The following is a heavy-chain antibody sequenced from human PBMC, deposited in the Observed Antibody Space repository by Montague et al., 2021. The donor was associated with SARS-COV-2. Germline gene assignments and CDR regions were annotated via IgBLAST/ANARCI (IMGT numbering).Heavy chain of an antibody. D-gene: IGHD3-10*01. CDR1: GFPLSTSGMC. CDR2: IDWDDDK. CDR3: ARMSVRGVIFDY. J-gene: IGHJ4*02. V-gene: IGHV2-70*11. Sequence: VKPTQTLTLTCTFSGFPLSTSGMCVSWIRQPPGKALEWLARIDWDDDKYYSTSLKTRLTISKDTSKNQVVLTMTNMDPVDTATYYCARMSVRGVIFDYWGQGTLVTVSS.